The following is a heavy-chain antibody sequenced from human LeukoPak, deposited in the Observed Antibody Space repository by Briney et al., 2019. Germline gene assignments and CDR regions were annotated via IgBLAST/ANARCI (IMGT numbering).Heavy chain of an antibody. CDR1: GFTFSSYG. J-gene: IGHJ4*02. CDR2: IWYDGSNK. CDR3: ARGYGSGYLIDY. Sequence: PGGSLRLSCAASGFTFSSYGMHWVRQAPGKGLEWVAVIWYDGSNKYYADSVKGRFTISRDNSKNTLYLQMNSLRAEDTAVYYCARGYGSGYLIDYWGQGTLVTVSS. D-gene: IGHD3-22*01. V-gene: IGHV3-33*01.